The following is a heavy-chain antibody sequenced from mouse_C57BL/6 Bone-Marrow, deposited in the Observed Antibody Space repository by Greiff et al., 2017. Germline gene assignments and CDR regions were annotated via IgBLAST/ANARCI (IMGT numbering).Heavy chain of an antibody. V-gene: IGHV14-4*01. CDR1: GFNIKDDY. J-gene: IGHJ1*03. Sequence: VQLQQSGAELVRPGASVKLSCTASGFNIKDDYMHWVKQRPEQGLEWIGWIDPENGDTEYDSKFQGKATITADTSSNTAYLQLSSLTSEDTAVYYCTTSSITTVVAYWYFDGWGTGTTVTVSS. CDR3: TTSSITTVVAYWYFDG. D-gene: IGHD1-1*01. CDR2: IDPENGDT.